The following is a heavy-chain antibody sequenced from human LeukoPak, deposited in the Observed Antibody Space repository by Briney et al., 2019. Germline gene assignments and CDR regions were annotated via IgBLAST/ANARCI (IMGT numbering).Heavy chain of an antibody. J-gene: IGHJ4*02. V-gene: IGHV4-59*08. CDR1: GGSITSSY. D-gene: IGHD1-14*01. CDR2: IDYSGST. Sequence: SETLSLTCTVSGGSITSSYWSWIRQPPGRGLEWIGFIDYSGSTNYNPSLKSRVTISVDTSKNQFSLKLSSVTAADTAVYYCARRTLGTYYFDYWGQGTLVTVSS. CDR3: ARRTLGTYYFDY.